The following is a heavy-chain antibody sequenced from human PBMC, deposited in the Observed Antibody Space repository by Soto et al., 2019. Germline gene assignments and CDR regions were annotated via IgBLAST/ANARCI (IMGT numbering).Heavy chain of an antibody. J-gene: IGHJ4*02. CDR2: ISGSGGST. CDR1: GFTFSSYA. V-gene: IGHV3-23*01. Sequence: EVQLLESGGGLVQPGGSLRLSCAASGFTFSSYAMSWVRPAPGKGLEWVSAISGSGGSTYYVDSVKGRFTISTDNSKNSLYLQMNILIAEDTAGYYCAKDSKSYGDYAVYGYWGQGTLVTVSS. D-gene: IGHD4-17*01. CDR3: AKDSKSYGDYAVYGY.